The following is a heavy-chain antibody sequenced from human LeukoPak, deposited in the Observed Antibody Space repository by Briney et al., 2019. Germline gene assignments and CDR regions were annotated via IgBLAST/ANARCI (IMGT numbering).Heavy chain of an antibody. CDR2: IYYSGST. J-gene: IGHJ4*02. V-gene: IGHV4-39*07. CDR3: ASTSGNHPLYYYGSGSYPRGNY. Sequence: PSETLSLTCTVSGGSISSSSYYWGWIRQPPGKGLEWIGSIYYSGSTYYNPSLKSRVTISVDTSKNQFSLKLSSVTAADTAVYYCASTSGNHPLYYYGSGSYPRGNYWGQGTLVTVSS. D-gene: IGHD3-10*01. CDR1: GGSISSSSYY.